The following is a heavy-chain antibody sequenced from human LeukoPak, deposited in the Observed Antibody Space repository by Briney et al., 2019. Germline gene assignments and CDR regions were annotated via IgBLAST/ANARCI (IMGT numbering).Heavy chain of an antibody. CDR3: ARRGTAMAYDY. D-gene: IGHD5-18*01. CDR1: GFTFTSSA. V-gene: IGHV1-58*01. J-gene: IGHJ4*02. CDR2: IVVGSGNT. Sequence: GTSVKVSCKASGFTFTSSAVQWVRQARGQRLEWIGWIVVGSGNTNYAQKFQERVTITRDMSTSTAYMELSSLRSEDTAVYYCARRGTAMAYDYWGQGTLVTVSS.